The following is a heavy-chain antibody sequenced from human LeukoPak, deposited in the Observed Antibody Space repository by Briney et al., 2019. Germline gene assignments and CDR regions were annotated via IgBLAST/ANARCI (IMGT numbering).Heavy chain of an antibody. J-gene: IGHJ4*02. Sequence: PGGSLRLSCAASGFTFSRYSMNWVRQAPGKGLEWVSYITNSSSTIFYADSVKGRLTISRDNAKNSLYLQMSSLRADDTAVYYCTTAKNDHWGQGTLVTVSS. CDR2: ITNSSSTI. V-gene: IGHV3-48*04. CDR1: GFTFSRYS. CDR3: TTAKNDH.